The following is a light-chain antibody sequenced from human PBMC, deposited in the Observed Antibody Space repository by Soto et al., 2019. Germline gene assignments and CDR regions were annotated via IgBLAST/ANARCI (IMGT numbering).Light chain of an antibody. CDR3: SSYTSSSTLV. CDR2: EVS. J-gene: IGLJ1*01. Sequence: QSALTQPASVSGSAGRSITISCTGTSSDVGGYNFVSWYQQRPGKAPKLMIYEVSNRPSGVSNRFSGSKSGNTASLTISGLQAEDEPDYYCSSYTSSSTLVFGTGTKLTV. CDR1: SSDVGGYNF. V-gene: IGLV2-14*01.